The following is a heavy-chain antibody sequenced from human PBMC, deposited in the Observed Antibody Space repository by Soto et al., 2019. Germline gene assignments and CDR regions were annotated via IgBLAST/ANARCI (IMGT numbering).Heavy chain of an antibody. V-gene: IGHV4-34*01. J-gene: IGHJ4*02. CDR1: GGSFSGYY. D-gene: IGHD5-18*01. Sequence: QVQLQQWGAGLLKPSETLSLTCAVYGGSFSGYYWTWIRQPPGKGLEWIGEINHSGSTNCNPSLKRRVTIAVDKSKTQFARKLSSGTAADTAVYYCSRASNKLGYSYGPDYWGQGTLVTVSS. CDR3: SRASNKLGYSYGPDY. CDR2: INHSGST.